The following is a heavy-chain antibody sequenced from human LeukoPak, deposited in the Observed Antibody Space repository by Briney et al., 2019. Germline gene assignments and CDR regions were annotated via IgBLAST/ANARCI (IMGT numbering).Heavy chain of an antibody. CDR1: GFTFTYYN. J-gene: IGHJ4*02. CDR3: ARDLDYGPRT. D-gene: IGHD4-17*01. CDR2: ISSSSSTI. V-gene: IGHV3-48*04. Sequence: PGGSLRLSCAASGFTFTYYNMNWVRQAPGKGLEWVSYISSSSSTIYYADSVKGRFTISRDNAKNSLYLQMNSLRAEDTAVYYCARDLDYGPRTWGQGTLVTVSS.